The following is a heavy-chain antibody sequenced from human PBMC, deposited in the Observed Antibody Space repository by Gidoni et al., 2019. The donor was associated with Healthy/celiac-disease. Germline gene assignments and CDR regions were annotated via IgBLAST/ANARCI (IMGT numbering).Heavy chain of an antibody. CDR1: GGSFSGYY. J-gene: IGHJ4*02. Sequence: QVQLQQWVAGLLKPSETLSLTCPAFGGSFSGYYWSWIRQPPGKGLEWIGEINHSGSTNYNPSLKSRVTISVDTSKNQFSLKLSSVTAADTAVYYCARGDYSSGWYYFDYWGQGTLVTVSS. V-gene: IGHV4-34*01. CDR3: ARGDYSSGWYYFDY. CDR2: INHSGST. D-gene: IGHD6-19*01.